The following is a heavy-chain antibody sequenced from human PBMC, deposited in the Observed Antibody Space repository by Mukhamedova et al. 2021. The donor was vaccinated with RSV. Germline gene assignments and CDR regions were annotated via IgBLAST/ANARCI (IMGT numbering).Heavy chain of an antibody. CDR2: ISYDESNE. CDR3: AADGTSWFDP. D-gene: IGHD6-13*01. V-gene: IGHV3-30*03. Sequence: AASGFTFSNYDMHWVRQAPGKGLEWVAVISYDESNEFYADSVKGRITISRDNSKNTLYLQMNSLRAEDTAVYYCAADGTSWFDP. J-gene: IGHJ5*02. CDR1: GFTFSNYD.